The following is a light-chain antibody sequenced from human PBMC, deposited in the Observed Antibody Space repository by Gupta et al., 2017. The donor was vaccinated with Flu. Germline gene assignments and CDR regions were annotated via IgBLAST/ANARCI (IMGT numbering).Light chain of an antibody. V-gene: IGLV3-25*02. Sequence: YELTQPPSVSVSPGQTATITCSGDELPTQYAYWYQQKAGQAPVLIIYQDNKRAGGTPERFSGSSSGKIVTLTISGVQAGDEADYYCQSSDNTGTSTVFGGGTKMTV. CDR3: QSSDNTGTSTV. CDR2: QDN. CDR1: ELPTQY. J-gene: IGLJ2*01.